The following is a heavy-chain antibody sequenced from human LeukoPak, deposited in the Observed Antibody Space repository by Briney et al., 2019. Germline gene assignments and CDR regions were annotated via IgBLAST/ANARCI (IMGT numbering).Heavy chain of an antibody. CDR3: ARHGDLLSPFQT. Sequence: PSETLSLTCTVSGGSISSSSYYWGWIRQPPGKGLEWIGSMYYSGSTYYNPSLKSRVTISVDTSKNQISLKLNSVTAADTAMYYCARHGDLLSPFQTWGQGTLVTVSS. V-gene: IGHV4-39*01. CDR2: MYYSGST. D-gene: IGHD2-21*02. CDR1: GGSISSSSYY. J-gene: IGHJ5*02.